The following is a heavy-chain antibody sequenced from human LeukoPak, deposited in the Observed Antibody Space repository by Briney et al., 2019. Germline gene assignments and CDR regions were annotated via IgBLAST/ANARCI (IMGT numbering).Heavy chain of an antibody. J-gene: IGHJ4*02. V-gene: IGHV3-7*01. Sequence: GGSLRLSCAASGFSFSDYWMSWVRQAPGKGLEWVANIKQDGSAQYYVDSVKGRFTISRDNAKKSLYLQMNSLRVEDTAVYYCARVPRTAEVYWGQGTLVTVSS. CDR2: IKQDGSAQ. CDR3: ARVPRTAEVY. CDR1: GFSFSDYW. D-gene: IGHD6-13*01.